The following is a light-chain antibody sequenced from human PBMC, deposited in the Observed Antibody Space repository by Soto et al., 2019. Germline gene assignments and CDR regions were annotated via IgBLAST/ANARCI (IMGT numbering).Light chain of an antibody. CDR2: EVS. V-gene: IGLV2-8*01. J-gene: IGLJ3*02. Sequence: QSALTQSPSASGSLGQSVTISCTGTGSDVGNYKYVSWYQQHPGKAPKLMIYEVSKRPSGVPDRFSGSKSGNTASLTVSGLQVEDEADYYCSSYAGSNLWVFGGGTKLTVL. CDR3: SSYAGSNLWV. CDR1: GSDVGNYKY.